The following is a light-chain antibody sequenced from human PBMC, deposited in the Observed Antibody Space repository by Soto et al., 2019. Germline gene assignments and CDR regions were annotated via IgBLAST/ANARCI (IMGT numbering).Light chain of an antibody. Sequence: DIQMTQSPSSLSASVGDRVTITCRASQSIISYLNWYQQKPGKAPKLLIYTASNLQSGVSSRFSGSGSETDFTLTISSLQPEDVATYYCQQGYRTPLTFGGGTKVDI. CDR1: QSIISY. CDR3: QQGYRTPLT. CDR2: TAS. V-gene: IGKV1-39*01. J-gene: IGKJ4*01.